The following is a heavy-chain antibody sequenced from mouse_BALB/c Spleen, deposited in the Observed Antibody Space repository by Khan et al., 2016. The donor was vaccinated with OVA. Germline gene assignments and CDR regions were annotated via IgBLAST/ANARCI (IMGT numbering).Heavy chain of an antibody. J-gene: IGHJ3*01. D-gene: IGHD2-13*01. CDR1: GFTFSDYY. Sequence: EVELVESGGGLVKPGGSLKLSCAASGFTFSDYYMYWVRQTPEKRLEWVATISDGGSYTYYPDSVQGRFTISRDDVKNILYLQMSSLKSEDTAMYYCARGYYGDPFAYWGQGTLVTVSA. CDR3: ARGYYGDPFAY. CDR2: ISDGGSYT. V-gene: IGHV5-4*02.